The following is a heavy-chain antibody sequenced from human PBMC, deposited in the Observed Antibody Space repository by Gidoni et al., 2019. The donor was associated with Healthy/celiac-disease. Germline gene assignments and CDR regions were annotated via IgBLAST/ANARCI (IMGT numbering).Heavy chain of an antibody. CDR1: GFTFGAYA. CDR2: IRGKAYGGTT. Sequence: EVQLVDSGRGLVQPGGSLRLSCAASGFTFGAYAMSWFSQAPGEGLEWVGFIRGKAYGGTTEYAASVKGRFTISRDESKSIDYLQMNSLTTEDTAVYYCTREEGGYSGYDTVYYYYYAMDVWGQGTTVTVSS. V-gene: IGHV3-49*03. D-gene: IGHD5-12*01. J-gene: IGHJ6*02. CDR3: TREEGGYSGYDTVYYYYYAMDV.